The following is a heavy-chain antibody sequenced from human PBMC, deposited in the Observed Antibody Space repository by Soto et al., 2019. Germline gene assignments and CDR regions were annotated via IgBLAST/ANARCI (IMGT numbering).Heavy chain of an antibody. J-gene: IGHJ6*02. CDR3: VKEDTTVATYEPMYGMDV. CDR1: GFTFSSYA. CDR2: ISSNGGST. Sequence: PGGSLRLSCSASGFTFSSYAMHWVRQAPGKGLEYVSAISSNGGSTYYADSVKGRFTISRDNSKNTLYLQMSSLRAEDTAVYYCVKEDTTVATYEPMYGMDVWGQGTTVTVSS. D-gene: IGHD4-17*01. V-gene: IGHV3-64D*06.